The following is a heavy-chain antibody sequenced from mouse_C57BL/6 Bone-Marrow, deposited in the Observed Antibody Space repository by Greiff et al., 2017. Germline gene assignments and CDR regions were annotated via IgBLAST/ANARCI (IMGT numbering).Heavy chain of an antibody. CDR3: ARLGTTVVATWNWYFDV. D-gene: IGHD1-1*01. V-gene: IGHV1-42*01. CDR2: INPSPGGT. J-gene: IGHJ1*03. Sequence: EVKVVESGPELVKPGASVKISCKASGYSFTGYYMNWVKQIPEKSLRWIGEINPSPGGTTSNQKFKAKATLTVDKSSSTAYMQLKSLTSEDSAVYYCARLGTTVVATWNWYFDVWGTGTTVTVSS. CDR1: GYSFTGYY.